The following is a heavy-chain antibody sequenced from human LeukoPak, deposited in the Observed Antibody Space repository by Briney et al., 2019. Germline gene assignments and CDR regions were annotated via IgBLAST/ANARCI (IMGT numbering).Heavy chain of an antibody. V-gene: IGHV1-46*01. D-gene: IGHD3-10*01. CDR3: ARADYGSGSYDDAFDI. CDR1: GYTFTSYY. CDR2: INPSGGST. Sequence: ASVKVSCKASGYTFTSYYMHWVRQAPGQGLEWMGIINPSGGSTSYAQKFQGRVTMTRDTSTSTVYMELSSLRSEDTAVYYCARADYGSGSYDDAFDIWGQGTMVTVSS. J-gene: IGHJ3*02.